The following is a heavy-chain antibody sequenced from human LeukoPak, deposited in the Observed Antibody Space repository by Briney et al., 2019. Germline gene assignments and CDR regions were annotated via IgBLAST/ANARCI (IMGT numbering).Heavy chain of an antibody. J-gene: IGHJ4*02. CDR1: GFTFSSYA. D-gene: IGHD3-10*01. V-gene: IGHV3-23*01. CDR2: ISGSGGST. Sequence: GGSLRLSCAASGFTFSSYAMSWVRQAPGKGLEWVSAISGSGGSTYYADSVKGRFTISRDNSKNTLYLQMNSLRAEDTAVYYCAKDGRTMVRHAHQNDYWGQGTLVTVSS. CDR3: AKDGRTMVRHAHQNDY.